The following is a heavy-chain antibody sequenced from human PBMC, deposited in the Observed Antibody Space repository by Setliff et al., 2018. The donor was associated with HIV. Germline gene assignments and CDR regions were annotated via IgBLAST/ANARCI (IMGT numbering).Heavy chain of an antibody. CDR1: GFTFSSYA. D-gene: IGHD2-21*01. CDR2: ISYDGSNK. V-gene: IGHV3-30-3*01. Sequence: PGGSLRLSCAASGFTFSSYAMYWVRQAPGKGLEWVAVISYDGSNKYYADSVKGRFTISRDNSKNTLYLQMNSLRAEDTAVYYCVGMDIVAVLPPDVWGQGTTVTVSS. CDR3: VGMDIVAVLPPDV. J-gene: IGHJ6*02.